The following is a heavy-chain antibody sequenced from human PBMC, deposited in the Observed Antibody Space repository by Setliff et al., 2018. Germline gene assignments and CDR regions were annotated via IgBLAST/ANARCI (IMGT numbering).Heavy chain of an antibody. J-gene: IGHJ4*02. CDR3: ARDNTIVGATDY. CDR2: LHTSGTT. V-gene: IGHV4-61*02. CDR1: GGSITSGSYY. Sequence: SETLSLTCAVSGGSITSGSYYWSWIRQPAGEGLEWIGRLHTSGTTDYNPSLKGRVTISADTSTNHFSMKLTSVTAADTAVYYCARDNTIVGATDYWGQGALVTVSS. D-gene: IGHD1-26*01.